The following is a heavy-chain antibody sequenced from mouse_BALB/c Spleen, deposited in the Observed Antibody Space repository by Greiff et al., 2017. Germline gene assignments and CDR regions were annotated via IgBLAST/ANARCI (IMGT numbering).Heavy chain of an antibody. CDR2: ISSGSSTI. CDR1: GFTFSSFG. Sequence: EVNVVESGGGLVQPGGSRKLSCAASGFTFSSFGMHWVRQAPEKGLEWVAYISSGSSTIYYADTVKGRFTISRDNPKNTLFLQMTSLRSEDTAMYYCARGAPYGSSPLDYWGQGTTLTVSS. CDR3: ARGAPYGSSPLDY. D-gene: IGHD1-1*01. J-gene: IGHJ2*01. V-gene: IGHV5-17*02.